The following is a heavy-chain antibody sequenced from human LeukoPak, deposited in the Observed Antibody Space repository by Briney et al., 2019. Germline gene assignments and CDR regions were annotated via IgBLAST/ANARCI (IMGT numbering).Heavy chain of an antibody. J-gene: IGHJ6*03. D-gene: IGHD3-10*01. V-gene: IGHV4-4*07. CDR3: AREISGTNYNPLGYMDV. Sequence: SETLSLTCAVSGGSISLYYWNWIRPPAGRGLEWIGRIFTSGITNYNLSLKSRVTMSVEKSKSQFSLALSSVTAADTAVYCCAREISGTNYNPLGYMDVWGKGTAVTVSS. CDR2: IFTSGIT. CDR1: GGSISLYY.